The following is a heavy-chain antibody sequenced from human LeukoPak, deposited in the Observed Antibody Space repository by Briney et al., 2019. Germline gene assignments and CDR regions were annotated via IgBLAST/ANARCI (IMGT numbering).Heavy chain of an antibody. CDR1: GGSISSGSYY. Sequence: SETLSLTCTVSGGSISSGSYYWSWIRQPAGKGLEWIGRIYTSGSTNYNPSLKSRVTISVDTSKNQFSLKLSSVTAADTAVYYCARDRGFLEWLRALYWGQGTLVTVSS. D-gene: IGHD3-3*01. CDR2: IYTSGST. J-gene: IGHJ4*02. CDR3: ARDRGFLEWLRALY. V-gene: IGHV4-61*02.